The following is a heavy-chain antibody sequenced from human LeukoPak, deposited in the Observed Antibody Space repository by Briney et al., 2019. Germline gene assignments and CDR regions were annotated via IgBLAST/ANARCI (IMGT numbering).Heavy chain of an antibody. D-gene: IGHD2-21*02. CDR2: ISYDGSNK. J-gene: IGHJ4*02. V-gene: IGHV3-30*04. CDR1: GPTFSSYA. Sequence: PGGSLRLSCAASGPTFSSYAMHWVRQAPGKGLEWGAVISYDGSNKYYADSVKGRFTISRDNSKNTLYLQMNSLRAEDTAVYYCAREARAYCGGDCYSFAYWGQGTLVTVSS. CDR3: AREARAYCGGDCYSFAY.